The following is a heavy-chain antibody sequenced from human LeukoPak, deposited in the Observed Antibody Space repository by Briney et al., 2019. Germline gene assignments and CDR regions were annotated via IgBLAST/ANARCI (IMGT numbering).Heavy chain of an antibody. V-gene: IGHV3-23*01. CDR3: ARRIWGNYGSGTVPHYYGMDV. J-gene: IGHJ6*02. CDR2: ISASGSST. CDR1: GFTFSSYA. D-gene: IGHD3-10*01. Sequence: PGGSLRLSCAASGFTFSSYAMSWVRQAPGKGLEWVLAISASGSSTYYADSVKGRFTISRDNSKNRLYLQMNSLRAEDTAVYYCARRIWGNYGSGTVPHYYGMDVWGQGTTVTVSS.